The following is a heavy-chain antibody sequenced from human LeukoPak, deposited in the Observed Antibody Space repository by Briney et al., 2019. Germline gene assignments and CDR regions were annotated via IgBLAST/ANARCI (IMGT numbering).Heavy chain of an antibody. D-gene: IGHD7-27*01. V-gene: IGHV3-23*01. CDR1: GFTFSSYA. J-gene: IGHJ4*02. Sequence: GGSLRLSCAASGFTFSSYAMSWVRQAPGKGLEWVAGISGGAGSTYYADSVKGRFTISRDNSKNTLYLQMNSLRAEDTAVYYCARDQSGNWGLTWDFDYWGQGTLVTVSS. CDR2: ISGGAGST. CDR3: ARDQSGNWGLTWDFDY.